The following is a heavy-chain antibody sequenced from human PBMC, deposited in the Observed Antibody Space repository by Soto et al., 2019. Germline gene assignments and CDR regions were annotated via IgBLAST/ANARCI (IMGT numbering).Heavy chain of an antibody. CDR2: IYYSGST. V-gene: IGHV4-39*01. CDR3: AGQKKRCYGY. CDR1: GGSISSSSYY. Sequence: PSETLSLTCPVSGGSISSSSYYWAWIRQPPGKGLEWIGRIYYSGSTYYNPSLKSRLSISVDTPKNQFSLKLSSVSAADTVVYYRAGQKKRCYGYWGHGTLVTVSS. J-gene: IGHJ4*01. D-gene: IGHD2-15*01.